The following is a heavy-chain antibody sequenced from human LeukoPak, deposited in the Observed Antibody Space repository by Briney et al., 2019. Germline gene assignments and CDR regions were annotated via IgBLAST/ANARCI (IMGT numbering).Heavy chain of an antibody. CDR1: GFTFSSYA. CDR2: ITDSGGSK. D-gene: IGHD3-3*01. V-gene: IGHV3-23*01. J-gene: IGHJ4*02. CDR3: ARGGSYYDFCSGYYHFDY. Sequence: GGSLRLSCAASGFTFSSYAMSWVRQAPGKGLEWVSVITDSGGSKYYADPVKGRFTISRDNSKNTLYLQMNSLRAEDTAVYYCARGGSYYDFCSGYYHFDYWGQGDLVTVSS.